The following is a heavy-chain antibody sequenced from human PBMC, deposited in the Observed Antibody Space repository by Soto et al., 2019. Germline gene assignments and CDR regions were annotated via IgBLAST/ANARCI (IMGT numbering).Heavy chain of an antibody. CDR1: GFTLSSYS. Sequence: DVYLVESGGGLVQPGGSLRLSCTASGFTLSSYSMNWVRQAPGKGPEWVSHISSNSDTVDYADSVKGRFTISRDNARNSLSLQMNSLRAEDTAVYYCARVGLKFLLGGEFFQVWVQGTLVTVSS. J-gene: IGHJ1*01. CDR2: ISSNSDTV. V-gene: IGHV3-48*01. D-gene: IGHD3-16*01. CDR3: ARVGLKFLLGGEFFQV.